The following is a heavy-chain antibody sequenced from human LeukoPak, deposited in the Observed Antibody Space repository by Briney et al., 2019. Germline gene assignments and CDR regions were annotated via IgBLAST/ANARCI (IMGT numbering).Heavy chain of an antibody. V-gene: IGHV1-8*01. J-gene: IGHJ4*02. CDR3: ARDVGVVVVAATDY. CDR1: GYTFTSYD. D-gene: IGHD2-15*01. Sequence: PGASVKVSCKASGYTFTSYDINWVRQATGQGLEWMGWMNPNSGNTGYAQKFQGRVTMTTDTSTSTAYMELRSLRSDDTAVYYCARDVGVVVVAATDYWGQGTLVTVSS. CDR2: MNPNSGNT.